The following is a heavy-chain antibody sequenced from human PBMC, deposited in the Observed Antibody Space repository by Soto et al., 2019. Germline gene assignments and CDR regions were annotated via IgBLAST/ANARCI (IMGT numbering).Heavy chain of an antibody. V-gene: IGHV1-46*01. Sequence: ASVKVSCKASGYSFTSYHLHWVRQAPGQGLEWLGVINPSSGRTTYAQKFQGRVSMTRDTSTSTIYMQLSRLRSEDTAIYYCARETITGYHGMDVWGQGTTVTVSS. CDR2: INPSSGRT. CDR3: ARETITGYHGMDV. CDR1: GYSFTSYH. J-gene: IGHJ6*02. D-gene: IGHD2-15*01.